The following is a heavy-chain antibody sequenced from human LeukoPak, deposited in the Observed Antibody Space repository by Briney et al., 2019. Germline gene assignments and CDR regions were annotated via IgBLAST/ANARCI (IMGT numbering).Heavy chain of an antibody. CDR1: GFTVSSNY. J-gene: IGHJ4*02. V-gene: IGHV3-53*01. Sequence: GGSLRLSCAASGFTVSSNYMSWVRQAPGKGLEWVSVIYRGGDTYYADSVKGRFTISRDISENTLYLQMNSLRAEDTAVYYCAKEGFDSWGQGTLVTVSS. CDR3: AKEGFDS. CDR2: IYRGGDT.